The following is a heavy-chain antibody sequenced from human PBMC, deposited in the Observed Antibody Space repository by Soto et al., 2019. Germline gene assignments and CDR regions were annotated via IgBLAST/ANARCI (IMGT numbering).Heavy chain of an antibody. CDR2: IYYSGST. CDR3: ARVAAFPAAIGPPPTYGMDV. D-gene: IGHD2-2*01. J-gene: IGHJ6*02. Sequence: KTSETLSLTCTVSGGSVSSGSYYWSWIRQPPGKGLEWIGYIYYSGSTNYNPSLKSRVTISVDTSKNQFSLKLSSVTAADTAGYYCARVAAFPAAIGPPPTYGMDVWGQGTTVPVSS. V-gene: IGHV4-61*01. CDR1: GGSVSSGSYY.